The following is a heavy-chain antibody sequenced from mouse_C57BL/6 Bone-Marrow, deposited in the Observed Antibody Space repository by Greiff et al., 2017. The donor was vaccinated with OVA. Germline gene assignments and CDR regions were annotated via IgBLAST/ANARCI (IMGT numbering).Heavy chain of an antibody. Sequence: EVMLVESGGGLVKPGGSLKLSCAASGFTFSDYGMHWVRQAPEKGLEWVAYISSGSSTIYYADTVKGRFTSSRDNAKHTLFLQMTSLRSEDTAMYYCAREELVYWGQGTLVTVSA. CDR2: ISSGSSTI. CDR1: GFTFSDYG. D-gene: IGHD1-1*02. CDR3: AREELVY. J-gene: IGHJ3*01. V-gene: IGHV5-17*01.